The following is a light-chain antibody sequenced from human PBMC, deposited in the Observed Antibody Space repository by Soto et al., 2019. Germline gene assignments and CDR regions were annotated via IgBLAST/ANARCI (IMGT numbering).Light chain of an antibody. V-gene: IGLV2-14*01. Sequence: QSALTQPASVSGSPGQSITISCTGTSSDVGGYNYVSWYQQHPGKAPKLMIYDVNNRPSGVSNRFSGSKSGNTASLTISGLQAEDEADYFCSSYTTSSTPVVFGTGTKLTVL. CDR3: SSYTTSSTPVV. CDR2: DVN. J-gene: IGLJ1*01. CDR1: SSDVGGYNY.